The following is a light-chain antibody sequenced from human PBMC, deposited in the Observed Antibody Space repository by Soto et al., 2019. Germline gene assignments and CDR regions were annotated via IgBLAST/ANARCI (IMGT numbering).Light chain of an antibody. CDR3: QQYSTYPWT. J-gene: IGKJ1*01. CDR1: QSVYSN. V-gene: IGKV3-15*01. Sequence: EIVMTQSPATLSVSPGERATLSCRASQSVYSNLAWYQQRPGQAPGLLIYGASTRAAGVPARFSGSGSGTEFTLTISGLQSDDFATYFCQQYSTYPWTFGQGTKVEVK. CDR2: GAS.